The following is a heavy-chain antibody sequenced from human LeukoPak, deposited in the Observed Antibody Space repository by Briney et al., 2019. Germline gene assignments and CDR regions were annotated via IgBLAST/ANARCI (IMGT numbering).Heavy chain of an antibody. CDR1: GFTFSSYG. CDR3: AKGRSSSWYLEDAFDI. J-gene: IGHJ3*02. Sequence: GGSLRLSCAAPGFTFSSYGMHWVRQAPGKGLKWVAVISYDGSNKYYADSVKGRFTISRDNSKNTLYLQMNSLRAEDTAVYYCAKGRSSSWYLEDAFDIWGQGTMVTVSS. V-gene: IGHV3-30*18. CDR2: ISYDGSNK. D-gene: IGHD6-13*01.